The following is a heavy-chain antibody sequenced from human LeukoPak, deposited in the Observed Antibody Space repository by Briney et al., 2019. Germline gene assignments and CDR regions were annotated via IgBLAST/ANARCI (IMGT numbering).Heavy chain of an antibody. D-gene: IGHD5-18*01. CDR3: ARDKGLWLPGHFDY. CDR2: INHNGNVN. CDR1: GFTFSSYW. Sequence: GGSLRLSCAASGFTFSSYWMNWAHQAPGKGLEWVASINHNGNVNYYVDSVKGRFTISRDNAKNSLYLQMNSLRAEDTAVYYCARDKGLWLPGHFDYWGQGTLVTVSS. V-gene: IGHV3-7*03. J-gene: IGHJ4*02.